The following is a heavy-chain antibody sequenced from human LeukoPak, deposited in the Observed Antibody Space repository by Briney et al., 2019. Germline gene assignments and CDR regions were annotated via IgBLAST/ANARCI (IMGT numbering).Heavy chain of an antibody. V-gene: IGHV1-2*02. D-gene: IGHD3-10*01. CDR2: IDLNTGDT. CDR1: GYTFIDYW. CDR3: ARAPHYGSGSDP. Sequence: ASVKVSCKASGYTFIDYWIHWVRQAPGQGLEWMGKIDLNTGDTTSAQKFQGRVTMTRDTSISTVYLDLSGLGSDDTAVYFCARAPHYGSGSDPWGQGTLVTVSS. J-gene: IGHJ5*02.